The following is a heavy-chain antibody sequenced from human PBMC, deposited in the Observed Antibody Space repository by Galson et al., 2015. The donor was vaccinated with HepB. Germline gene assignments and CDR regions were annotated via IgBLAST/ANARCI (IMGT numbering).Heavy chain of an antibody. CDR3: ARDMGIAARLAYYYYGMDV. CDR1: GFTFSSYS. CDR2: ISSSSSYI. J-gene: IGHJ6*02. Sequence: SLRLSCAASGFTFSSYSMNWVRQAPGKGLEWVSSISSSSSYIYYADSVKGRFAISRDNAKNSLYLQMNSLRAEDTAVYYCARDMGIAARLAYYYYGMDVWGQGTTVTVSS. D-gene: IGHD6-13*01. V-gene: IGHV3-21*01.